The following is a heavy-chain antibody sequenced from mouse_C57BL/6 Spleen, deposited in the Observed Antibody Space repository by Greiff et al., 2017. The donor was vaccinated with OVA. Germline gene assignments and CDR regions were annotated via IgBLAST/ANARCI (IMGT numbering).Heavy chain of an antibody. Sequence: VQLQQSGPELVKPGASVKIPCKASGYTFTDYNMDWVKQSHGKSLEWIGDINPNNGGTIYNQKFKGKATLTVDKSSSTAYMELRSLTSEDTAVYYCARRPLYYGSSLDYWGQGTTLTVSS. J-gene: IGHJ2*01. CDR3: ARRPLYYGSSLDY. CDR1: GYTFTDYN. V-gene: IGHV1-18*01. CDR2: INPNNGGT. D-gene: IGHD1-1*01.